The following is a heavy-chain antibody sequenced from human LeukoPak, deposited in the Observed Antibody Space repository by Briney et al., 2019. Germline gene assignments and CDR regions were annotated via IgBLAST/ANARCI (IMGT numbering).Heavy chain of an antibody. CDR2: ISSSSSYI. CDR3: ARNYGSGSYKSLDY. J-gene: IGHJ4*02. D-gene: IGHD3-10*01. CDR1: GFTFSSYA. Sequence: GGSLRLSCAASGFTFSSYATRWVRQAPGKGLEWVSSISSSSSYIYYADSVRGRFTISRDNAKNSLYLQMNSLRAEDTAVYYCARNYGSGSYKSLDYWGQGTLVTVSS. V-gene: IGHV3-21*01.